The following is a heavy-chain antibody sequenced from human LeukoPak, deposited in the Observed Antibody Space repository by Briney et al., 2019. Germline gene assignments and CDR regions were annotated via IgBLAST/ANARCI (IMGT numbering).Heavy chain of an antibody. CDR2: IYYSGST. CDR1: GGSISRYY. V-gene: IGHV4-59*12. Sequence: PSETLSLTCTVSGGSISRYYWSWIRQPPGKGLEWIGYIYYSGSTNYNPSLKSRVTISVDTSKNQFSLKLSSVTAADTAVYYCARMPRDILTGLEVGATPFDYWGQGTLVTVSS. D-gene: IGHD3-9*01. CDR3: ARMPRDILTGLEVGATPFDY. J-gene: IGHJ4*02.